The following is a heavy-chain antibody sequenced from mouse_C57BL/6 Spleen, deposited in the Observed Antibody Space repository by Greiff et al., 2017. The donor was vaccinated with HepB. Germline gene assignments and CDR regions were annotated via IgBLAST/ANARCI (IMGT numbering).Heavy chain of an antibody. Sequence: VQLQQPGAELVRPGSSVKLSCKASGYTFTSYWVHWVKQRPIQGLEWIGNIDPSDSETHYNQKFKDKATLTVDKSSSTAYMQLSSLTSEDSAVYYCARWGVAHFDYWGQGTTLTVSS. J-gene: IGHJ2*01. CDR3: ARWGVAHFDY. V-gene: IGHV1-52*01. CDR1: GYTFTSYW. D-gene: IGHD1-1*01. CDR2: IDPSDSET.